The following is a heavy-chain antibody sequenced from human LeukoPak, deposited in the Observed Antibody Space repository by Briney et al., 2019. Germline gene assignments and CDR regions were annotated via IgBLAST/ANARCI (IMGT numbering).Heavy chain of an antibody. J-gene: IGHJ6*02. CDR2: IYYSGST. Sequence: SETLSLTCTVSGGSISSYYWGWIRQPPGKGLEWIGYIYYSGSTNYNPSLKSRVTISVDTSKNQFSLKLSSVTAADTAVYYCARAQFYYYGMDVWGQGTTVTVSS. D-gene: IGHD5-24*01. CDR1: GGSISSYY. CDR3: ARAQFYYYGMDV. V-gene: IGHV4-59*01.